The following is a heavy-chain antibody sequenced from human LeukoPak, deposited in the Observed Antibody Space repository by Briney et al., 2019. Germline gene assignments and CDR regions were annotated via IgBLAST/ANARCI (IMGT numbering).Heavy chain of an antibody. CDR3: ARVYYDSSGYSYFQH. CDR1: GFTFSSHW. CDR2: IKEDGTRK. D-gene: IGHD3-22*01. V-gene: IGHV3-7*03. J-gene: IGHJ1*01. Sequence: GGSLRLSCAASGFTFSSHWMTWVRQAPGKGLEWVANIKEDGTRKNYMDSVKGRFTISRDNAKNSLYLQMSGLRAEDTALYYCARVYYDSSGYSYFQHWGQGTLVTVSS.